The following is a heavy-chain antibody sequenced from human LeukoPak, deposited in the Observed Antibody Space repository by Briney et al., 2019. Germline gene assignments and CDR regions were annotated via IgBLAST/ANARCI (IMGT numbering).Heavy chain of an antibody. J-gene: IGHJ4*02. CDR2: IRGSDGST. CDR1: GFPFSTYA. V-gene: IGHV3-23*01. CDR3: AKDVYGDYGGLDY. D-gene: IGHD4-17*01. Sequence: GGSLRLSCAASGFPFSTYAMSWVRQAPGKGLAWVSSIRGSDGSTYYADSVKGRFAISRDNSKNTLYLQMNSLRAEDTAVYYCAKDVYGDYGGLDYWGQGTLVTVSS.